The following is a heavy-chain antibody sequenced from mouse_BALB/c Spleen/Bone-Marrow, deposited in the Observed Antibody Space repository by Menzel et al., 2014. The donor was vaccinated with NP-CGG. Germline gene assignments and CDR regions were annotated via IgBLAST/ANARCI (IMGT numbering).Heavy chain of an antibody. CDR2: INTNGGNT. V-gene: IGHV5-6-3*01. Sequence: EVQLVESGGGLVQPGGSLKLSCAASGFTFSSYGMSWVRQTPDKRLELVATINTNGGNTYYPDSVKGRFTVSRDNAKSTLYLQMSSLKSEVTAMYYCARGLDYWGQGTTLTVSS. CDR1: GFTFSSYG. J-gene: IGHJ2*01. CDR3: ARGLDY.